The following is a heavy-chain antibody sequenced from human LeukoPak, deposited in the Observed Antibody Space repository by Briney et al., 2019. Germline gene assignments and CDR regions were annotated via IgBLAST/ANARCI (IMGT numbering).Heavy chain of an antibody. J-gene: IGHJ4*02. CDR3: ARALVVVTAKQDY. CDR2: ISYDGSNK. D-gene: IGHD2-21*02. V-gene: IGHV3-30*04. CDR1: GFTFSSYA. Sequence: GGSLRLSCAASGFTFSSYAMHWVRQAPGKGLEWVAVISYDGSNKYYADSVKGRFTISRDNSKNTLYLQMNSLRAEDTAVYYCARALVVVTAKQDYWCQGTLVTVSS.